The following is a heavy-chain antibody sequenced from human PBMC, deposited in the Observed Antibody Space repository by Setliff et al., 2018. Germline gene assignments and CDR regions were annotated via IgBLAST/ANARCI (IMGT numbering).Heavy chain of an antibody. CDR1: GGSISGYY. D-gene: IGHD6-19*01. J-gene: IGHJ6*03. CDR2: IYIGGSA. CDR3: AREQWLDPPGYYYMDV. Sequence: SETLSLTCTASGGSISGYYWSWIRQPAGKGLEWIGHIYIGGSANYNPSLKSRVTMSIDTSKNQFSLKLNSVTAADMAVYYCAREQWLDPPGYYYMDVWAKGTTVTVSS. V-gene: IGHV4-4*07.